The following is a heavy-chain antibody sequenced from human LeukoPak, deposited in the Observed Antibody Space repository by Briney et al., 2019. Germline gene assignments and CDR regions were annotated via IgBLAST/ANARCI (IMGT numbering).Heavy chain of an antibody. CDR3: ARLGHCSGGDCLDDY. Sequence: SSETLSLTCTVSAGSISPYYWSWIRQPPGKGLEWIGYIYYSGSTNYNPSLKSRVTISVDTSKNQFSLNLSSVTAADTAVYYCARLGHCSGGDCLDDYWGQGTLVTVSS. V-gene: IGHV4-59*01. J-gene: IGHJ4*02. CDR1: AGSISPYY. D-gene: IGHD2-21*02. CDR2: IYYSGST.